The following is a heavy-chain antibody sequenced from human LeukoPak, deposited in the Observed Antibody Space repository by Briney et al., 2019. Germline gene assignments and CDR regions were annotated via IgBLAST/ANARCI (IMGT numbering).Heavy chain of an antibody. V-gene: IGHV3-74*01. CDR1: GFTFSSHW. D-gene: IGHD6-13*01. CDR2: INSDGSST. J-gene: IGHJ4*02. Sequence: PGGSLRLSCAASGFTFSSHWMHWVRQAPGKGLVWVSRINSDGSSTNYADSVKGRFTISRDNAKNTLYLQMNSLRAEDTAVYYCARMWYSSTWCIDHWGQGTLVTVSS. CDR3: ARMWYSSTWCIDH.